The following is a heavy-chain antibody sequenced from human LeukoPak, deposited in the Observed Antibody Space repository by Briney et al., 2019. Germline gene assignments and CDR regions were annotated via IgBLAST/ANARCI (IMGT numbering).Heavy chain of an antibody. CDR3: ARGRVRITMVRGVKTPNWFDP. J-gene: IGHJ5*02. CDR2: INHSGST. CDR1: GGSISSGDYY. V-gene: IGHV4-30-4*08. D-gene: IGHD3-10*01. Sequence: PSQTLSLTCTVSGGSISSGDYYWSWIRQPPEKGLEWIGEINHSGSTNYNPSLKSRVTISVDTSKNQFSLKLSSVTAADTAVYYCARGRVRITMVRGVKTPNWFDPWGQGTLVTVSS.